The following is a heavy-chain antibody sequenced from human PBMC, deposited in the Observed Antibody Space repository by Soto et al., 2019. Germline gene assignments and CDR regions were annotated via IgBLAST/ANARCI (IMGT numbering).Heavy chain of an antibody. Sequence: PGGSLRLSCAASGFTFSNAWMHWVRQAPGKGLVWVSRINPDGSTTSYADSVKGRFTISRDSAKDTLYLQMNSLRAEDTAVYYCARVAIGSYYFEYWGQGTLVTVSS. V-gene: IGHV3-74*01. CDR1: GFTFSNAW. D-gene: IGHD3-10*01. J-gene: IGHJ4*02. CDR3: ARVAIGSYYFEY. CDR2: INPDGSTT.